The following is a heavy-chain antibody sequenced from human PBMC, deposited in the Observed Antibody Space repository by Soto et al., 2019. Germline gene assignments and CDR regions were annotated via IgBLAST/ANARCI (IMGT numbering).Heavy chain of an antibody. CDR2: IYYSGST. Sequence: SETLSLTCTVSGGSISSGGYYWSWIRQHPGKGLEWIGYIYYSGSTYYNPSLKSRVTISVDTSKNQFSLKLSSVTAADTAVYYCARDGYYDSSGYYYSNWFDPWGQGTLVTVSS. CDR1: GGSISSGGYY. J-gene: IGHJ5*02. V-gene: IGHV4-31*03. CDR3: ARDGYYDSSGYYYSNWFDP. D-gene: IGHD3-22*01.